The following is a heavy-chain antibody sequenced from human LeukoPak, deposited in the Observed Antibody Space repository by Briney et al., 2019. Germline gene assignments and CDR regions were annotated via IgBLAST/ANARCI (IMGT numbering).Heavy chain of an antibody. CDR3: ARDRGVGGAIDF. CDR1: GFPFSSFA. Sequence: GSLRLPCAASGFPFSSFAMTWVRQVPGKGLEWVSSMTPATDYIYYRDSVKGRFTISRDNAKNFLYLQMNRLRPYDTGVYFCARDRGVGGAIDFWGQGSLVAVSS. D-gene: IGHD3-10*01. CDR2: MTPATDYI. J-gene: IGHJ4*02. V-gene: IGHV3-21*03.